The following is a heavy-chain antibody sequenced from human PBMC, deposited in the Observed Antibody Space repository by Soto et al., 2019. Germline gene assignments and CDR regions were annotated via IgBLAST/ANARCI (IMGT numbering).Heavy chain of an antibody. Sequence: SETLSLTCAVYGGSFSGYYWSWIRQPPGKGLEWIGEINHSGSTNYNPSLKSRVTMSVDTSKNQFSLKLSSMTAADTAIYYCARAGGNFDPWGQGTLVTVSS. V-gene: IGHV4-34*01. CDR1: GGSFSGYY. J-gene: IGHJ5*02. CDR3: ARAGGNFDP. CDR2: INHSGST.